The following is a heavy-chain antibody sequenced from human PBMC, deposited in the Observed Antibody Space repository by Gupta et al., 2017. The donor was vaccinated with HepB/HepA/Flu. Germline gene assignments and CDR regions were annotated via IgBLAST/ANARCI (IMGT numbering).Heavy chain of an antibody. D-gene: IGHD2-2*01. CDR2: INPNSGGT. CDR3: ARDVEDIVVVPAAPHYYYYMDV. CDR1: GYTFTGYY. Sequence: QVQLVQSGAEVKKPGASVKVSCKASGYTFTGYYMHWVRQAPGQGLEWMGWINPNSGGTNYAQKFQGRVTMTRDTSISTAYMELSRLRSDDTAVYYCARDVEDIVVVPAAPHYYYYMDVWGKGTTVTVSS. V-gene: IGHV1-2*02. J-gene: IGHJ6*03.